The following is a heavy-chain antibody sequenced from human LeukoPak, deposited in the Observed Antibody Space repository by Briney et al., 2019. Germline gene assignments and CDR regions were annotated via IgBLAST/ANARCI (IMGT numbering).Heavy chain of an antibody. CDR1: GGSFSGYY. Sequence: PSETLSLTCAVYGGSFSGYYWSWIRQPPGKGLEWIGEINHSGSTNYNPSLKSRVTMSVDTSKNQFSLKLSSVTAADTAVYYCATRNYCSSTSCSYWFDPWGQGTLVTVSS. CDR3: ATRNYCSSTSCSYWFDP. V-gene: IGHV4-34*01. CDR2: INHSGST. J-gene: IGHJ5*02. D-gene: IGHD2-2*01.